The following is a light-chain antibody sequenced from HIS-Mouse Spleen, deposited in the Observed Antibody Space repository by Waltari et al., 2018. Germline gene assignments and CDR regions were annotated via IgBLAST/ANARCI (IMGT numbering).Light chain of an antibody. J-gene: IGLJ1*01. CDR1: TMGSKS. CDR3: QVWDSSSDRV. V-gene: IGLV3-21*02. CDR2: DDR. Sequence: SYVLTQPPSVSVAPGQTARITCGGNTMGSKSGHWYQQKPGQAPVLVVYDDRDRPSGIPERFSGSNSGNTATLTISRVEAGDEADYYCQVWDSSSDRVFGTGTKVTVL.